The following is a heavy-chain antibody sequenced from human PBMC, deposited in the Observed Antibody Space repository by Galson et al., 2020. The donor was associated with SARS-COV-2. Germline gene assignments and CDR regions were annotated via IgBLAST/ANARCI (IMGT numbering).Heavy chain of an antibody. D-gene: IGHD2-15*01. V-gene: IGHV3-11*06. CDR2: ISSSGSYT. Sequence: GESLKISCAASGYSFNDYYMSWIRQAPGKGLEWVSYISSSGSYTNYADSVKGRFTISRDNAKKSQYLQMNSLRAEDTAVYYCARNGRDCSGGICDVAEYFQHWGQGTLVIVSS. CDR3: ARNGRDCSGGICDVAEYFQH. J-gene: IGHJ1*01. CDR1: GYSFNDYY.